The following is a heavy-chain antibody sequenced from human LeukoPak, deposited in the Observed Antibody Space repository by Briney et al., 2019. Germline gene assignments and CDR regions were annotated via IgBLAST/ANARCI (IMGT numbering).Heavy chain of an antibody. J-gene: IGHJ3*02. CDR1: GFTFSSYG. CDR2: ISYDGTNK. CDR3: AGDIFGELFPHDAFDI. V-gene: IGHV3-30*03. Sequence: TGGSLRLSCAASGFTFSSYGMHWVRQAPGKGLEWVAVISYDGTNKYYADSVKGRFTISRDNSKNTLHLQMNSLGAEDTAVYSCAGDIFGELFPHDAFDIWGQGTMVTVSS. D-gene: IGHD3-10*02.